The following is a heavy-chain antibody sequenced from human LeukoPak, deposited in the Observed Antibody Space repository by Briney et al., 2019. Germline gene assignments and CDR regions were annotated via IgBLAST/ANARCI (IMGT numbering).Heavy chain of an antibody. CDR1: GGTFSSCA. CDR3: ARSVYYDSSGYYHYYYYMDV. V-gene: IGHV1-69*05. CDR2: IIPIFGTA. Sequence: GASVKVSCKASGGTFSSCAISWVRQAPGQGLEWMGGIIPIFGTANYAQKFQGRVTITTDESTSTAYMELSSLRSEDTAVYYCARSVYYDSSGYYHYYYYMDVWGKGTTVTVSS. J-gene: IGHJ6*03. D-gene: IGHD3-22*01.